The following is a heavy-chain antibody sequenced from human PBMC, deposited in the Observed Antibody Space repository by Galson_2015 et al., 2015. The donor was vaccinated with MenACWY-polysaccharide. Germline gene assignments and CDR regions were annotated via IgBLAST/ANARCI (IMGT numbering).Heavy chain of an antibody. CDR1: GFTFSSYW. CDR3: ARDLYPTTYYSDSSPLSDY. CDR2: IYSDGSDT. D-gene: IGHD3-22*01. V-gene: IGHV3-74*01. Sequence: SLRLSCAASGFTFSSYWMHWVRQAPGKGLVWVSRIYSDGSDTTYADSVKGRFIVSRDNAKNTLYLQMNSLRAEDTAVYYCARDLYPTTYYSDSSPLSDYWGQGTLVTVSS. J-gene: IGHJ4*02.